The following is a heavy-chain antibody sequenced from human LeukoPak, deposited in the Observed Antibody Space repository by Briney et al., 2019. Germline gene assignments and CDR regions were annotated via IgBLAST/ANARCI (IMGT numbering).Heavy chain of an antibody. J-gene: IGHJ4*02. CDR2: IWYDGSNK. V-gene: IGHV3-33*06. CDR1: GFTFSSYG. Sequence: GGSLRLSCAASGFTFSSYGMHWVRQAPGKGLEWVAVIWYDGSNKYYVDSVKGRFTVSRDNSKNTLYLQMNSLRAEDTAVYYCAKDPGGGDWYYFDYWGQGILVTVSS. CDR3: AKDPGGGDWYYFDY. D-gene: IGHD2-21*02.